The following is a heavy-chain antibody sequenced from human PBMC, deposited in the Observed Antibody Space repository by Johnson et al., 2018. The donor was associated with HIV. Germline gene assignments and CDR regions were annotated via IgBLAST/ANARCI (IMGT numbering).Heavy chain of an antibody. D-gene: IGHD4-23*01. CDR3: ARRQPTRDLFALDGGAFDI. V-gene: IGHV3-23*01. Sequence: LEWVSAISGSGGSTYFADSVKGRFTISSDNSKNTLYLQMISLRLEDTAIYICARRQPTRDLFALDGGAFDIWGQGTMVTVSS. CDR2: ISGSGGST. J-gene: IGHJ3*02.